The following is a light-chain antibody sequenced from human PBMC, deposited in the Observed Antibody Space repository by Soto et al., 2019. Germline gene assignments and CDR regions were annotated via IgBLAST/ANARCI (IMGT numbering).Light chain of an antibody. CDR3: QSYDRSLSGWV. J-gene: IGLJ3*02. CDR2: GNN. CDR1: SSNIGAGLD. Sequence: QAVLTQPPSVSGAPGQRVTISCTGSSSNIGAGLDVHWYQQLPGTAPKLLMYGNNNRPSGVPDRISGSKSGTSASLAITGLQAEDEADYYCQSYDRSLSGWVFGGGTKVTVL. V-gene: IGLV1-40*01.